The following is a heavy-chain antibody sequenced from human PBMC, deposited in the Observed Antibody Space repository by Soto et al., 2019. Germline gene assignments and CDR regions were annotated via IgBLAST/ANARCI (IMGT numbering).Heavy chain of an antibody. CDR3: ARGRDEYKVGNV. CDR2: IHPSGST. Sequence: QVQLQQWGAGLLKPSETLSLTSAVSGGSLSDYYWPWIRQSPGKGLEWIGEIHPSGSTYYNPSLRTRVTISVDTSKNQFSLKLTSLTAADTAIYYCARGRDEYKVGNVWGHGTTVTVSS. CDR1: GGSLSDYY. J-gene: IGHJ6*02. V-gene: IGHV4-34*01. D-gene: IGHD1-26*01.